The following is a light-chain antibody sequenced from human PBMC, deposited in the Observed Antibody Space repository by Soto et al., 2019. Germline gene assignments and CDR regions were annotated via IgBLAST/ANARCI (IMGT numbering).Light chain of an antibody. CDR1: QSIARN. CDR2: AAS. V-gene: IGKV3-15*01. J-gene: IGKJ1*01. CDR3: QQYNDWPRT. Sequence: DIVMTQSPATLSVSPGERASLSCRASQSIARNLAWYQHNPGQAPRLLIYAASTRATGIPARFSGSGSGTEFTLTISSLQSEDFAVYYCQQYNDWPRTFGQGTKVDIK.